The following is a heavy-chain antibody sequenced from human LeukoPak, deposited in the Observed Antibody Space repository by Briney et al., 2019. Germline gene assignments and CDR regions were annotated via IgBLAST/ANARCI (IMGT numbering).Heavy chain of an antibody. J-gene: IGHJ4*02. D-gene: IGHD2-2*01. CDR1: GGSISSSSYY. V-gene: IGHV4-39*01. CDR2: IYYSGST. CDR3: ARGFVPAANFDY. Sequence: SETLSLTXTVSGGSISSSSYYWGWIRQPPGKGLEWIGSIYYSGSTYYNPSLKSRVTISVDTSKNQFSLKLSSVTAADTAVYYCARGFVPAANFDYWGQGTLVTVSS.